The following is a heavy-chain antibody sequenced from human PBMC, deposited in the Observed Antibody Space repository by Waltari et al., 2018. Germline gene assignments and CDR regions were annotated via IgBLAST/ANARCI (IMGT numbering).Heavy chain of an antibody. Sequence: EVQLVESGGGLVQPGGSLKLSCAASGFTFSGSAMHWVRQASGKGLEWVGRIRSKANSYATAYAASVKGRFTISRDDSKNTAYLQMNSLKTEDTAVYYCTRLVAAAGSYYYYYMDVWGKGTTVTVSS. D-gene: IGHD6-13*01. CDR2: IRSKANSYAT. V-gene: IGHV3-73*01. CDR1: GFTFSGSA. J-gene: IGHJ6*03. CDR3: TRLVAAAGSYYYYYMDV.